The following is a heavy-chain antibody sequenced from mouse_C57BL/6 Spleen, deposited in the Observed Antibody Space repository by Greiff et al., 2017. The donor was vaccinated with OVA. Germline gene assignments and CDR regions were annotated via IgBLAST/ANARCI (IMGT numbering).Heavy chain of an antibody. J-gene: IGHJ3*01. CDR1: GYTFTSYW. CDR3: ARPYYSNYSWFAY. CDR2: IDPSDSYT. V-gene: IGHV1-69*01. D-gene: IGHD2-5*01. Sequence: QVQLQQPGAELVMPGASVKLSCKASGYTFTSYWMHWVKQRPGQGLEWIGEIDPSDSYTNYNQKFKGKSTLTVDKSSSTAYMQLSSLTSEDSAVYDCARPYYSNYSWFAYWGQGTLVTVSA.